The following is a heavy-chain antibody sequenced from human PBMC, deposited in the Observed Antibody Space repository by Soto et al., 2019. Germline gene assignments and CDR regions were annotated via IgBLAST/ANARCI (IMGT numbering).Heavy chain of an antibody. CDR3: EKPRAYCGRDCYERLDY. CDR1: GFTFSSYA. J-gene: IGHJ4*02. Sequence: EVQLLESGGGLVQPGGSLRLSCAASGFTFSSYAMSWVRQAPGKGLEWVSAISGSGGSTYYEDSVKGWFTISRDNSKNTVDLQRTSLRAEDTAVYYCEKPRAYCGRDCYERLDYWGQGTIVTVSS. V-gene: IGHV3-23*01. D-gene: IGHD2-21*01. CDR2: ISGSGGST.